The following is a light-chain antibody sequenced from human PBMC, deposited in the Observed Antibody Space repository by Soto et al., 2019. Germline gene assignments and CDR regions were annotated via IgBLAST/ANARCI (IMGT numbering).Light chain of an antibody. CDR3: HQYNNWPGFT. Sequence: EIVMTQSPATLSVSPGERATLSCRASQSVSSNLAWYQQTPGQAPRLLIYGASTRATAIPARFSGRGAGTEFTLTSSRRQSENFGVYYCHQYNNWPGFTFGHGTKVDIK. V-gene: IGKV3-15*01. CDR2: GAS. J-gene: IGKJ3*01. CDR1: QSVSSN.